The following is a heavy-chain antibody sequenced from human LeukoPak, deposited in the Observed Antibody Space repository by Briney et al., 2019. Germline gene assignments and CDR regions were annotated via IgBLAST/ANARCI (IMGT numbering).Heavy chain of an antibody. CDR2: INHSGST. D-gene: IGHD2-15*01. Sequence: SETLSLTCAVYGGSFSGYYWSWIRQPPGKGLEWIGEINHSGSTNYNPSLKSRVTISVDTSKNQFSLKLSSVTAADTAVYYCARGPPDIVVVVAATRWFDPWGQGTLVTVSS. CDR3: ARGPPDIVVVVAATRWFDP. V-gene: IGHV4-34*01. CDR1: GGSFSGYY. J-gene: IGHJ5*02.